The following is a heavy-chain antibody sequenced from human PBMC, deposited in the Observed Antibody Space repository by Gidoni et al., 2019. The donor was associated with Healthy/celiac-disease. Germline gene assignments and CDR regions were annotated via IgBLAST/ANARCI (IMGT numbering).Heavy chain of an antibody. CDR2: IGTAGDR. Sequence: EVQLVESGGGLVHPGGSLRLPCASFGFTFSSYDMHWVRQATGKGLGGVSAIGTAGDRYYTGSVKGRFTSSRENAKNSLYLQMNSLRAGDTAVYYCARNRKETTGIDYFDYWGQGTLVTVSS. CDR1: GFTFSSYD. D-gene: IGHD4-4*01. V-gene: IGHV3-13*01. J-gene: IGHJ4*02. CDR3: ARNRKETTGIDYFDY.